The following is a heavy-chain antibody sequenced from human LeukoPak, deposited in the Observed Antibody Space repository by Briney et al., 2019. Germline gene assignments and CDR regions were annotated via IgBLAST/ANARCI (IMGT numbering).Heavy chain of an antibody. J-gene: IGHJ4*02. CDR1: GFTFSSYG. CDR2: IWYDGSNK. V-gene: IGHV3-33*08. CDR3: ARRARGYSYGYASDY. Sequence: PGGSLRLSCAASGFTFSSYGMHWVRQAPGKGLEWVAVIWYDGSNKYYADSVKGRFTISRDNSKNTLYLQMNSLRAEDTAVYYCARRARGYSYGYASDYWGQGTLVTVSS. D-gene: IGHD5-18*01.